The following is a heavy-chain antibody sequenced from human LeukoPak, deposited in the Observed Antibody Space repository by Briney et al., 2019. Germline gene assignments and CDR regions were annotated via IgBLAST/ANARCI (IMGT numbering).Heavy chain of an antibody. CDR3: ARASSSSWYRYYYYYYMDV. D-gene: IGHD6-13*01. V-gene: IGHV4-39*07. CDR2: IYYSGST. J-gene: IGHJ6*03. Sequence: SETLSLTCTVSGGSISSSSYYWGWIRQPPGKGLEWIGSIYYSGSTYYNPSLKSRVTISVDTSKNQFSLKLSSVTAADTAVYYCARASSSSWYRYYYYYYMDVWGKGTTVTVSS. CDR1: GGSISSSSYY.